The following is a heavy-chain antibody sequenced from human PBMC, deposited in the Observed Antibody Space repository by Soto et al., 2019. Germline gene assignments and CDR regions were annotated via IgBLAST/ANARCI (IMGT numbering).Heavy chain of an antibody. CDR3: ARTTMTFYYFDF. Sequence: ASVKVSCKAFGYTFTSYYMHWVRQAPGQGLEWMGVIESSGGSRSYTQKFQGRVTMTRDTSTSTVYMELSSLRSEDTAVYYCARTTMTFYYFDFWGQGTLVTVSS. CDR2: IESSGGSR. CDR1: GYTFTSYY. D-gene: IGHD4-17*01. V-gene: IGHV1-46*01. J-gene: IGHJ4*02.